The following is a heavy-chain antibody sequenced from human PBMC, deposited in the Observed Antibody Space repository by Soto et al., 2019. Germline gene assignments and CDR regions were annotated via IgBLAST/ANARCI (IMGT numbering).Heavy chain of an antibody. V-gene: IGHV4-4*02. J-gene: IGHJ3*02. CDR1: GGSISSSNW. CDR2: IYHSGST. Sequence: QVQLQESGPGLVKPSGTLSLTCAVSGGSISSSNWWSWVRQPPGKGLEWIGEIYHSGSTNYNPSLRSRVHISVDKSKNQCSLKLSSVTAADTAVYYCAREPPKHNAFDIWGQGTMVTVSS. CDR3: AREPPKHNAFDI.